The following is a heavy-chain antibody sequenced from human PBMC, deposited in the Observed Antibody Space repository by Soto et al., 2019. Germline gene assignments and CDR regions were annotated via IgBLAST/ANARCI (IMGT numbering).Heavy chain of an antibody. CDR2: IYYSGST. V-gene: IGHV4-39*01. CDR1: GGSISSSSYY. J-gene: IGHJ6*02. D-gene: IGHD6-19*01. CDR3: ARLSSGGGDYYYGMDV. Sequence: SETLSLTCTVSGGSISSSSYYWGWIRQPPGKGLEWIGSIYYSGSTYYNPSLKSRVTISVDTSKNQFFLKLSSVTAADTAVYYCARLSSGGGDYYYGMDVWGQGTTVTVSS.